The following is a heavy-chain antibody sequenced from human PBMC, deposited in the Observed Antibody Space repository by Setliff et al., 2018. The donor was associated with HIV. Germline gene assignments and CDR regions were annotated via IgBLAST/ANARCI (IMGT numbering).Heavy chain of an antibody. CDR2: IHHSGTA. Sequence: SETLSLTCTASGGSINSGYYWGWIRQPPGKGLEWIGSIHHSGTAYDNPSLKSRVTISVDTSMNQFSLKLTSVTAADTAVYYCARSFWGFVRNAASDIWGQGTMVTVSS. J-gene: IGHJ3*02. V-gene: IGHV4-38-2*02. CDR3: ARSFWGFVRNAASDI. CDR1: GGSINSGYY. D-gene: IGHD3-16*01.